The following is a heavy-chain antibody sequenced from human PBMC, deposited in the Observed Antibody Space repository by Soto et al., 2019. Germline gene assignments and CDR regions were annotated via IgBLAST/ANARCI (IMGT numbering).Heavy chain of an antibody. V-gene: IGHV4-59*01. J-gene: IGHJ4*02. CDR3: ARVVRTPSLVDY. CDR2: IYYSGST. D-gene: IGHD3-10*01. CDR1: GGSISSYY. Sequence: SETLSLTCTVSGGSISSYYWSWIRQPPGKGLEWIGYIYYSGSTNYNPSLKSRVTISVDTSKNQFSLKLSSVTAADTAVYYCARVVRTPSLVDYWGQGTLVTVSS.